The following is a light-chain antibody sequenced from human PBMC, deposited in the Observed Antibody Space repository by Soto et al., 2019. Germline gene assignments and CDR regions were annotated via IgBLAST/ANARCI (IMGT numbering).Light chain of an antibody. CDR3: QKYNSVPVA. CDR2: AAS. V-gene: IGKV1-27*01. Sequence: DIQMTQSPSSLSASVGDRVIITCRASQGISNSLAWYQQKPGKVPKLLIYAASTLQSGVPSRFSGSGSGTDFTLTISSLLPEDVATYYCQKYNSVPVALGQGTKVDIK. CDR1: QGISNS. J-gene: IGKJ1*01.